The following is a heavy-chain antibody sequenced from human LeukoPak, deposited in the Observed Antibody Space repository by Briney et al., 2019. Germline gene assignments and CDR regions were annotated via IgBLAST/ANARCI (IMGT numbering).Heavy chain of an antibody. CDR2: IWYDGSNK. CDR3: AKQHYYDSSGYPSCAY. V-gene: IGHV3-33*06. CDR1: GFTFSSYG. D-gene: IGHD3-22*01. J-gene: IGHJ4*02. Sequence: GGSLRLSCAASGFTFSSYGMHWVRQAPGKGLEWVAVIWYDGSNKYYADSVKGRFTISRDNSKNTLYLQMNSLRAEDTAVYYCAKQHYYDSSGYPSCAYWGQGSLVTVSS.